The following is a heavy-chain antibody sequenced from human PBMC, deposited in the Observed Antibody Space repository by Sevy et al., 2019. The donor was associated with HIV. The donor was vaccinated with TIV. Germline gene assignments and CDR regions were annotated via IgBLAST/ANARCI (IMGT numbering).Heavy chain of an antibody. V-gene: IGHV4-59*01. CDR2: IYHRGST. J-gene: IGHJ4*02. D-gene: IGHD2-15*01. Sequence: SETLSLTCTVSGGSFSSYSWNWIRQPPGKGLDWMGYIYHRGSTNYNPSLTSRVTISVDTSKNQFSLKLSSVTAADTAVYYCARDRTRGGFDSWGQGTLVTVSS. CDR3: ARDRTRGGFDS. CDR1: GGSFSSYS.